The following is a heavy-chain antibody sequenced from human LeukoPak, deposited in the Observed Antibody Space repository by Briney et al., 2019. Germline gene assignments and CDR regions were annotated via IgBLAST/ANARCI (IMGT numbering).Heavy chain of an antibody. D-gene: IGHD3-9*01. CDR3: ARHEGRYFDWLSLGPPDY. Sequence: GGSLRLSCAASGFTFRRYGMSWVRQAPGKGLEWVANIKQDGSEKYYVDSVKGRFTISRDNAKNSLYLQMNSLRAEDTAVYYCARHEGRYFDWLSLGPPDYWGQGTLVTVSS. CDR2: IKQDGSEK. V-gene: IGHV3-7*01. J-gene: IGHJ4*02. CDR1: GFTFRRYG.